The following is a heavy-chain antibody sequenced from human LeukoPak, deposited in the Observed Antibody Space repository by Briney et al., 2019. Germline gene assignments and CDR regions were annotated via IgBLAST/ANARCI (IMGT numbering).Heavy chain of an antibody. CDR2: ISSSSSYI. J-gene: IGHJ6*02. CDR1: GFTFSSYS. V-gene: IGHV3-21*01. Sequence: SGGSLRLSCAASGFTFSSYSMNSVRQAPGKGLGWVSSISSSSSYIYYADSVKGRFTISRDNAKNSLYLQMNSLRAEDTAVYYCARHGSEWELLLYYYGMDVWGQGTTVTVSS. D-gene: IGHD1-26*01. CDR3: ARHGSEWELLLYYYGMDV.